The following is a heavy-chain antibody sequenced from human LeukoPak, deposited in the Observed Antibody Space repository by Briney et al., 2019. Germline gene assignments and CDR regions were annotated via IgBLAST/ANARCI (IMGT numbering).Heavy chain of an antibody. CDR2: IYHSGST. CDR1: GGSISGYY. CDR3: AGAGKNWGPSNS. D-gene: IGHD3-16*01. V-gene: IGHV4-59*01. Sequence: PSETLSLTCTVSGGSISGYYWSWIRQPPGKGLEWIGYIYHSGSTNYNPSLKSRVTISLDTSMNVFSLNLNSVTDADTAVYYFAGAGKNWGPSNSGGQGTLVPVSP. J-gene: IGHJ5*01.